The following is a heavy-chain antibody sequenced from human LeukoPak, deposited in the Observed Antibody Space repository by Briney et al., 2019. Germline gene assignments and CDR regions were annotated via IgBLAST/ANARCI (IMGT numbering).Heavy chain of an antibody. CDR2: ISTYNGNT. Sequence: ASVKVSCKASGYTSTSHGISWVRQAPGQGLEWMGWISTYNGNTNYAQKLQGRVTMTTDTSTSTAYMELRSLRSDDTAVYYCARSHYDFWSGYLSSFDYWGQGTLVTVSS. CDR1: GYTSTSHG. D-gene: IGHD3-3*01. J-gene: IGHJ4*02. V-gene: IGHV1-18*01. CDR3: ARSHYDFWSGYLSSFDY.